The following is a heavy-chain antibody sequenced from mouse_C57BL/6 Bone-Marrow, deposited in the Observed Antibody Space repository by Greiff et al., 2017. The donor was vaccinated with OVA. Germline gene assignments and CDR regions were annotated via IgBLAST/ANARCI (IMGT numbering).Heavy chain of an antibody. V-gene: IGHV1-82*01. CDR2: IYPGDGDT. CDR1: GYAFSSSW. J-gene: IGHJ1*03. Sequence: VQLQQSGPELVKPGASVKISCKASGYAFSSSWMNWVKQRPGKGLEWIGRIYPGDGDTNYNGKFKGKATLTADKSSSTAYMQLSSLTSEDSAVYFCARSAVVALLRYFDVWGTGTTVTVSS. D-gene: IGHD1-1*01. CDR3: ARSAVVALLRYFDV.